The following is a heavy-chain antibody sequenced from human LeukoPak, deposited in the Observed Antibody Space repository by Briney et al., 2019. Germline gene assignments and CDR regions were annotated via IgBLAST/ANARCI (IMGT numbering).Heavy chain of an antibody. CDR1: GFTFSSYA. D-gene: IGHD2-2*02. V-gene: IGHV3-23*01. J-gene: IGHJ4*02. CDR2: ISGSGGST. Sequence: GGSLRLSCAASGFTFSSYATSWVRQAPGKGLEWVSAISGSGGSTYYADSVKGRFTISRDNSKNTLYLQMNSLRAEDTAVYYCAKDLPPIVVVPAAILGFFDYWGQGTLVTVSS. CDR3: AKDLPPIVVVPAAILGFFDY.